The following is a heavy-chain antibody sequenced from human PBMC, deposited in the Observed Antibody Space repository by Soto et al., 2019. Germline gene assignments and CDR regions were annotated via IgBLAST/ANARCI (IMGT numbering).Heavy chain of an antibody. CDR3: ARGAYFDWLLSFDY. CDR2: IYYSGST. CDR1: GGSISSYY. V-gene: IGHV4-59*01. D-gene: IGHD3-9*01. Sequence: QVQLQESGPGLVKPSETLSLTCTVSGGSISSYYWSWIRQPPGKGLEWIGYIYYSGSTNYNPSLKRRVTISVDTSKNQFSLKLSSVTAADTAVYYCARGAYFDWLLSFDYWGQGTLVTVSS. J-gene: IGHJ4*02.